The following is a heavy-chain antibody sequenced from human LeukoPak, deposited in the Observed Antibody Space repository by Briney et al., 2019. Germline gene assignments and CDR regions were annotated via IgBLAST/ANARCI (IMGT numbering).Heavy chain of an antibody. V-gene: IGHV3-9*01. Sequence: PGGSLRLSCAASGFTFDDYAMHWVRQAPGKGLEWVSGISWSSGSIGYADSVKGRFTISRDNAKNSLYLQMNSLRAEDTALYYCAKDSGSSWTGGFDYWGQGTLVTVSS. CDR2: ISWSSGSI. CDR3: AKDSGSSWTGGFDY. J-gene: IGHJ4*02. CDR1: GFTFDDYA. D-gene: IGHD6-13*01.